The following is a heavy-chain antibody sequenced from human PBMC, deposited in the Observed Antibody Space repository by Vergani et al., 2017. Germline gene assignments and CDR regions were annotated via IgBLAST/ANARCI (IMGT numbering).Heavy chain of an antibody. CDR1: GYTFTSYG. J-gene: IGHJ4*02. D-gene: IGHD3-9*01. V-gene: IGHV1-18*01. CDR3: ARLPXDYDILTGYYTIDY. CDR2: ISAYNGNT. Sequence: QVQLVQSGAEVKKPGASVKVSCKASGYTFTSYGISWVRQAPGQGLEWMGWISAYNGNTNYAQKLQGRVTMTTDTSTSTAYMELRSLRSDDTAVYDCARLPXDYDILTGYYTIDYWGQGTLVTVSS.